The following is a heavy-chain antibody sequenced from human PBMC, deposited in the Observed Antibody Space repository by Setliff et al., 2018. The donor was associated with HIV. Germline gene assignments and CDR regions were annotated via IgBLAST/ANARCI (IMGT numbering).Heavy chain of an antibody. J-gene: IGHJ3*02. D-gene: IGHD2-21*02. CDR2: INDSGST. V-gene: IGHV4-34*01. CDR3: ARDLRGDSVPATAAKSFDI. Sequence: SETLSLTCAVDGGSFSGYYWSWIRQPTGKGLEWIGEINDSGSTNNNPSLKSRVAMSVDTSKNQFSLKLSSVTAADTAVYYCARDLRGDSVPATAAKSFDIWGQGPLFTVSS. CDR1: GGSFSGYY.